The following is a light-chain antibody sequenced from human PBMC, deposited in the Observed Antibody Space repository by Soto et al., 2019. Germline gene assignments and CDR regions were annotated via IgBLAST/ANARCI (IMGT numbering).Light chain of an antibody. J-gene: IGKJ5*01. CDR2: HAS. CDR1: QNITNN. Sequence: DIQMTQSPSSLSASIGDRVSITCQPSQNITNNLSWYQQKPGKAPNLLIYHASKLAKGVTSRFSGSGSGTDFSFIITSLQREDLATYYCQQYYGLPPITFGQGTRLEIK. CDR3: QQYYGLPPIT. V-gene: IGKV1-33*01.